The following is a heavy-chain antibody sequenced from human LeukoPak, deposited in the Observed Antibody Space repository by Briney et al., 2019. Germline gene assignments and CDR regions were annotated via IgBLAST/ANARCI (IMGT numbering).Heavy chain of an antibody. CDR3: AKDVLQGYSSSWFILYDAFDI. V-gene: IGHV3-53*01. J-gene: IGHJ3*02. CDR2: IYSGGNT. CDR1: GFTVSSNY. D-gene: IGHD2-2*01. Sequence: GGSLRLSCAGSGFTVSSNYMTWVRQAPGKGLEWVSVIYSGGNTYYADSVKGRFTISRDNSKNTLYLQMNSLRAEDTAVYYCAKDVLQGYSSSWFILYDAFDIWGQGTMVTVSS.